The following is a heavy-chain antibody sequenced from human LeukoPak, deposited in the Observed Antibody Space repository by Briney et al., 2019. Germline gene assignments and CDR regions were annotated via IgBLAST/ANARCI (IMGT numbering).Heavy chain of an antibody. CDR2: IIPIFGTA. CDR1: GGTFSSYA. D-gene: IGHD2-2*02. V-gene: IGHV1-69*13. J-gene: IGHJ4*02. Sequence: GASVKVSCKASGGTFSSYAISWVRQAPGQGLEWMGGIIPIFGTANYAQKFQGRVTITADESTSTAYMELSSLRAEDTAVYYCCSDIVVVPAAKPFDYWGQGTLVTVSS. CDR3: CSDIVVVPAAKPFDY.